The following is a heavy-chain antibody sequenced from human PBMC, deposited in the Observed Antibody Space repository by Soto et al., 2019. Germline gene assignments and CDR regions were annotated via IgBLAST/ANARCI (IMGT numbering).Heavy chain of an antibody. CDR2: ISGSGGST. CDR3: AKASNLYY. D-gene: IGHD2-8*01. J-gene: IGHJ4*02. V-gene: IGHV3-23*01. CDR1: GFTFSSYA. Sequence: GESLKISCAASGFTFSSYAMSWVRQAPGKGLEWVSAISGSGGSTYYADSVKGRFTISRDNSKNTLYLQMNSLRAENTAVYYCAKASNLYYWGEETLVPVSS.